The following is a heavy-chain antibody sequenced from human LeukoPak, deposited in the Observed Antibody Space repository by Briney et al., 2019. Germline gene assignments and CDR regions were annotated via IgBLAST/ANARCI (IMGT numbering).Heavy chain of an antibody. CDR2: INRDGSST. J-gene: IGHJ4*02. CDR1: GFTFSGYW. Sequence: GGSLRLSCAASGFTFSGYWMHWVRQAPGKGLVCVSRINRDGSSTTYADSVQGRFTISRDNAKNTLYLQMHSLGAEDTAVYYCARTLIVGVTGYYFDDWGQGTLVTVSS. V-gene: IGHV3-74*01. D-gene: IGHD1-26*01. CDR3: ARTLIVGVTGYYFDD.